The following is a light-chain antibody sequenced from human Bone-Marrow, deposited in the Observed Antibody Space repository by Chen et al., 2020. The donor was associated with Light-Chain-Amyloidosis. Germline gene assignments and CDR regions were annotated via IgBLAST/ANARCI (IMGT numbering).Light chain of an antibody. CDR2: RNI. Sequence: QSVLTQSPSASGTPGQRVTISCSGSSSNIGSNYVYWYQQLPGTAPKLLIYRNIQRPSGVPDRFSGSKSGTSASLAISVLRSEDEADYYCAAWDDSLSGWVFGGGTKLTVL. J-gene: IGLJ3*02. V-gene: IGLV1-47*01. CDR1: SSNIGSNY. CDR3: AAWDDSLSGWV.